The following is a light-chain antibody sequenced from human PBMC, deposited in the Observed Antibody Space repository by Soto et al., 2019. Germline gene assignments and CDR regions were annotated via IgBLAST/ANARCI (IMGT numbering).Light chain of an antibody. CDR1: QDIVTY. Sequence: IPMTQSPSTVSASVGESVTISCRASQDIVTYLAWYQQKPGKAPKLLIFDASTLQSGVSPRFRGSGSGSDFSLTISNRQPGDVCVYFCQHYTLSSGPFGGGTRVET. J-gene: IGKJ4*02. V-gene: IGKV1-5*01. CDR2: DAS. CDR3: QHYTLSSGP.